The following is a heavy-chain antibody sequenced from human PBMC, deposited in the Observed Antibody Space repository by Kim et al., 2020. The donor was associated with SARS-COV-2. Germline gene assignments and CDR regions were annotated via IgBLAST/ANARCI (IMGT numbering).Heavy chain of an antibody. CDR1: GGSISSGGYY. Sequence: SETLSLTCTVSGGSISSGGYYWSWIRQHPGKGLEWIGYIYYSGSTYYNPSLKSRVTISVDTSKNQFSLKLSSVTAADTAVYYCARGGYYYDSSGSWFDPWGQGTLVTVSS. CDR3: ARGGYYYDSSGSWFDP. V-gene: IGHV4-31*03. D-gene: IGHD3-22*01. J-gene: IGHJ5*02. CDR2: IYYSGST.